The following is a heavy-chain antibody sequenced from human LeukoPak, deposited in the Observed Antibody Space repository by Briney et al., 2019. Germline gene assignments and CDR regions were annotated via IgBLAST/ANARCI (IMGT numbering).Heavy chain of an antibody. V-gene: IGHV3-66*02. J-gene: IGHJ4*02. CDR3: ARDRNYYGSGSYYNVDY. CDR2: IYSGGST. D-gene: IGHD3-10*01. Sequence: GSLRLSCAASGFTVSSNYMSWVRQAPGKGLEWVSGIYSGGSTYYADYVKGRFTISRDNSKNTLYLQMNSLRAEDTAVYYCARDRNYYGSGSYYNVDYWGQGTLVTVSS. CDR1: GFTVSSNY.